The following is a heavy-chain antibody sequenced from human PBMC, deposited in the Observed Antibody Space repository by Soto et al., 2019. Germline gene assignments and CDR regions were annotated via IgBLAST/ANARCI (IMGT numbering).Heavy chain of an antibody. CDR2: IIPVFGTA. Sequence: GGSVKVSCKAAGGALRRYVMSWVRQAPGQGVGWMGGIIPVFGTANYAKKFPGRVPITAEKSTSTAYMELSRLISEDTAVYYCAKHSVVVPAHVDDDNAMDVWGQGTTVTVSS. D-gene: IGHD2-2*01. J-gene: IGHJ6*02. V-gene: IGHV1-69*06. CDR1: GGALRRYV. CDR3: AKHSVVVPAHVDDDNAMDV.